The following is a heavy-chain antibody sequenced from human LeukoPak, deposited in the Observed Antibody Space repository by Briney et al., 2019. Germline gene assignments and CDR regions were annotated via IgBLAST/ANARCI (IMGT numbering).Heavy chain of an antibody. V-gene: IGHV1-69*04. CDR1: GGTFSSYA. J-gene: IGHJ4*02. CDR3: ASARQRHCTNGVRPSLTDS. CDR2: IIRGLGIS. Sequence: ASVKVSCKASGGTFSSYAINWVRQAPGQGLEWMGRIIRGLGISNYAQKFQGRVRITADKSTSTTYMELSSLRSEDTAVYYCASARQRHCTNGVRPSLTDSWGQGTLVTVSS. D-gene: IGHD2-8*01.